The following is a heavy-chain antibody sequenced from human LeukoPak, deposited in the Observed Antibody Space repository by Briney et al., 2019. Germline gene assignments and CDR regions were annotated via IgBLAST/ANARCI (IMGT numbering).Heavy chain of an antibody. J-gene: IGHJ6*02. V-gene: IGHV4-34*01. CDR1: GGSFSGYY. D-gene: IGHD3-3*01. CDR3: ARDLPKGYDFWSDLYYYGMDV. CDR2: INHSGST. Sequence: SETLSLTCAVYGGSFSGYYWGWIRQPPGKGLEWIGEINHSGSTNYNPSLKSRVTISVDTSKNQFSLKLSSVTAADTAVYYCARDLPKGYDFWSDLYYYGMDVWGQGTTVTVSS.